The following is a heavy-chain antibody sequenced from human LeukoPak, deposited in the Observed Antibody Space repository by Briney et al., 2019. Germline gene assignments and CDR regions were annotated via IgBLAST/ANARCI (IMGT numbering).Heavy chain of an antibody. V-gene: IGHV3-23*01. Sequence: GGSLRLSCVASGFTFSSSAMTWVRQAPGKGLEWVSAISGSGGSTYYADSVKGRFTISRDNSKNTLYLQMNSLRAEDTAVYYCARSIDDAFDIWGQGTMVTVSS. J-gene: IGHJ3*02. CDR3: ARSIDDAFDI. D-gene: IGHD6-6*01. CDR1: GFTFSSSA. CDR2: ISGSGGST.